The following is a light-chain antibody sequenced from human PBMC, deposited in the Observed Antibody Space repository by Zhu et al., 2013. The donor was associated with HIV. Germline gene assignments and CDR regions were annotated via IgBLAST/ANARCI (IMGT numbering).Light chain of an antibody. Sequence: DIQLTQSPSFLSASVGDRVTITCRASQGISSYLAWYQQKPGKAPKLLIYAASTLQSGVPSRFSGRGSGTDFTLTINSLQPEDFATYYCQQSYSTPLTFGPRTKVDTK. J-gene: IGKJ3*01. V-gene: IGKV1-39*01. CDR1: QGISSY. CDR3: QQSYSTPLT. CDR2: AAS.